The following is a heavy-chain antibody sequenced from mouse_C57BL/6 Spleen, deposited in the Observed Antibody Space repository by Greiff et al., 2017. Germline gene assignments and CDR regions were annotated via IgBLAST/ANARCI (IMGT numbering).Heavy chain of an antibody. Sequence: VQLQQSGAELVKPGASVKLSCKASGYTFTDYTIHWVKQSPGHGLEWIGWFYPGSGSTKYNEKFKDKATLTADKSSSTVYMELSRLKSEDSAVYFCARHEDESRSFAYWGQGTLVTVSA. CDR1: GYTFTDYT. J-gene: IGHJ3*01. V-gene: IGHV1-62-2*01. CDR2: FYPGSGST. CDR3: ARHEDESRSFAY.